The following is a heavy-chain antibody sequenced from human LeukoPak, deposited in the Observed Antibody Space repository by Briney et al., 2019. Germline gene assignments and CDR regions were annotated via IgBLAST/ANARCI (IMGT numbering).Heavy chain of an antibody. J-gene: IGHJ6*03. V-gene: IGHV1-2*06. CDR1: GYTFTGYY. CDR2: INPNSGGT. CDR3: ARVGYCSSTSCRRAYYYYYYMDV. D-gene: IGHD2-2*01. Sequence: ASVKVSCKASGYTFTGYYMHWVRQAPGQGLEWMGRINPNSGGTNYAQKFQGRVTMTRDTSISTAYMELSRLRSDDTAVYYCARVGYCSSTSCRRAYYYYYYMDVWGKGTTVTVSS.